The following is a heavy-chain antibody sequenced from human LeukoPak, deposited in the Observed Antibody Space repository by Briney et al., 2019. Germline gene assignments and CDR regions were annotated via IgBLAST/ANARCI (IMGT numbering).Heavy chain of an antibody. CDR3: ARDRIAAAWRYYFDY. V-gene: IGHV3-30-3*01. Sequence: GRSLRLSCAASGFTFSSYAMHWVRQAPGKGLEWVAVISYDGSNKYYADSVKGRFTISRDNSKNTLYLQMNSLRAEDTAVYYCARDRIAAAWRYYFDYWGQGTLVTVSS. J-gene: IGHJ4*02. D-gene: IGHD6-13*01. CDR1: GFTFSSYA. CDR2: ISYDGSNK.